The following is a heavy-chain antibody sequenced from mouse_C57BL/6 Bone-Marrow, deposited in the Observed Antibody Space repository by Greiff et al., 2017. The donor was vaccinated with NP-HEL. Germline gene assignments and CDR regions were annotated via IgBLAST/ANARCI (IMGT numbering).Heavy chain of an antibody. CDR1: GFTFSNYW. J-gene: IGHJ2*01. Sequence: EVMLVESGGGLVQPGGSMKLSCVASGFTFSNYWMNWVRQSPEKGLEWVAQIRLKSDNYATHYAESVKGRFTISRDDSKSSVYLQMNNLRAEDTGIYYCTGPSLLWLRRGGFDYWGQGTTLTVSS. D-gene: IGHD2-2*01. CDR2: IRLKSDNYAT. V-gene: IGHV6-3*01. CDR3: TGPSLLWLRRGGFDY.